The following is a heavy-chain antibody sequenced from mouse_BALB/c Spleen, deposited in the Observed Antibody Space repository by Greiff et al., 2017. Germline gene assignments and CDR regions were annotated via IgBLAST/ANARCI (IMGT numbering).Heavy chain of an antibody. CDR3: TREGYYYGSKGFDY. D-gene: IGHD1-1*01. V-gene: IGHV1-5*01. CDR1: GYSFTSYW. J-gene: IGHJ2*01. Sequence: EVQLQQSGTVLARPGASVKMSCKASGYSFTSYWMHWVKQRPGQGLEWIGAIYPGNSDTSSNQKFKGKAKLTAVTSASTAYMELSSLTNEDSAVYYCTREGYYYGSKGFDYWGQGTTRTVSS. CDR2: IYPGNSDT.